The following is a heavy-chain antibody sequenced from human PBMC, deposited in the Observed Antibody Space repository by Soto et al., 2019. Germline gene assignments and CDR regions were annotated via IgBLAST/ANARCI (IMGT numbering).Heavy chain of an antibody. CDR3: ARDRVAVAGYYYYGMDV. CDR2: IIPIFGTA. J-gene: IGHJ6*02. V-gene: IGHV1-69*06. Sequence: SVKVSCKASGGTFSSYAISWVRQAPGQGLEWMGGIIPIFGTANYAQKFQGRVTITADKSTSTAYMELSSLRSEDTAVYYCARDRVAVAGYYYYGMDVWGQGTTVTVS. CDR1: GGTFSSYA. D-gene: IGHD6-19*01.